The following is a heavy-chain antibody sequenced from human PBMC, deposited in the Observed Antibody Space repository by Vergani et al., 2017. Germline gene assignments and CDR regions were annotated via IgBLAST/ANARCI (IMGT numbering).Heavy chain of an antibody. CDR2: ISGSGGST. Sequence: EVQLLESGGGLVQPGGSLRLSCAASGFTFSSYAMSWVRQAPGKGLEWVSAISGSGGSTYYADSVKGRFTISRDNSKNTLYLQMNSLRAEDTAVYYCARDGRLSNYAYDYWGQGTLVTVSS. J-gene: IGHJ4*02. CDR3: ARDGRLSNYAYDY. CDR1: GFTFSSYA. D-gene: IGHD4-11*01. V-gene: IGHV3-23*01.